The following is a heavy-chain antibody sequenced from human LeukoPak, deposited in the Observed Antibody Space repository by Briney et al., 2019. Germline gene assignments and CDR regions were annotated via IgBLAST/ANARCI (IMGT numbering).Heavy chain of an antibody. J-gene: IGHJ4*02. D-gene: IGHD4/OR15-4a*01. Sequence: SETLSLTCTVSGGSISSSSYSWGWIRQPPGKGLEWIGSIYYSGSTYYNPPLKSRVTISVDTSKNHFSLKLSSVTAADTAVYYCARLTSGLDYWGQGTLVTVSS. V-gene: IGHV4-39*02. CDR3: ARLTSGLDY. CDR2: IYYSGST. CDR1: GGSISSSSYS.